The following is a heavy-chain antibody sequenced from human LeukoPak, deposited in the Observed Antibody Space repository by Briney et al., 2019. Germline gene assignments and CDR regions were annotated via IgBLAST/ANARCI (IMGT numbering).Heavy chain of an antibody. CDR3: AKVMTRTMVRGVPPSDY. V-gene: IGHV3-23*01. Sequence: GGSLRLSCAASGFTFSSYAMSWVRRAPGKGLEWVSAISGSGGSTYYADSVKGRFTISRDNSKNTLYLQMNSLRAEDTAVYYCAKVMTRTMVRGVPPSDYWGQGTLVTVSS. D-gene: IGHD3-10*01. J-gene: IGHJ4*02. CDR1: GFTFSSYA. CDR2: ISGSGGST.